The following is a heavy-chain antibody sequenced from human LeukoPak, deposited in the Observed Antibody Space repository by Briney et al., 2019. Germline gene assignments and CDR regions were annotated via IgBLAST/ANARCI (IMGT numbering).Heavy chain of an antibody. V-gene: IGHV3-74*01. Sequence: GGSLRLSCAASGFTFSNYWMHWVRQAPGKGLVWVSRIYRDGTGTVYAGSVKGRFTISRDNAKNTLYLQMNSLRVGDTAVYYCARDSVPPVVTPVDYWGQGTLVTVSS. J-gene: IGHJ4*02. D-gene: IGHD4-23*01. CDR1: GFTFSNYW. CDR2: IYRDGTGT. CDR3: ARDSVPPVVTPVDY.